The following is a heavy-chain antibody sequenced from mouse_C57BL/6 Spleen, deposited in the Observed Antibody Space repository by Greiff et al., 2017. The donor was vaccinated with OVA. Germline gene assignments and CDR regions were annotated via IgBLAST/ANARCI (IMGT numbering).Heavy chain of an antibody. Sequence: VQLQQSGTELVKPGASVKLSCKASGYTFTSYWMHWVKQRPGQGLEWIGNINPSNGGTNYNEKFKSKATLTVDKSSSTAYMQLSSLTSEDSAVYYCASSPLLRYLWYFDVWGTGTTVTVSS. CDR3: ASSPLLRYLWYFDV. CDR1: GYTFTSYW. J-gene: IGHJ1*03. D-gene: IGHD1-1*01. V-gene: IGHV1-53*01. CDR2: INPSNGGT.